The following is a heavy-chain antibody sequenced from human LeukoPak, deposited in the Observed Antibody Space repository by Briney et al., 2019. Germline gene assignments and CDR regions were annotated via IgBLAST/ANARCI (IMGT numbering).Heavy chain of an antibody. Sequence: GGSLRLSCAASGFTFSTYAMSWVRQAPGKGLEWVSSISDSGHSVYYADSVKGRFTISRDNAKNSLYLRMNSLRAEDTAVYYCAELGITMIGGVWGKGTTVTISS. D-gene: IGHD3-10*02. CDR3: AELGITMIGGV. CDR1: GFTFSTYA. CDR2: ISDSGHSV. V-gene: IGHV3-23*01. J-gene: IGHJ6*04.